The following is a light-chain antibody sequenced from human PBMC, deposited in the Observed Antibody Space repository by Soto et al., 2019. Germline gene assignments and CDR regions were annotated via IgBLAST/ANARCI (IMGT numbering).Light chain of an antibody. CDR2: AAS. Sequence: DMQMTQSPSSLSASVGARVTITCRARQGIGIYLAWFQQKPGNVPKLLIYAASTLQSGVPSRFSGSGCGTDFTLPISSLHPEDVATYYCQKYNSAPLTFGGGTKEELK. CDR1: QGIGIY. J-gene: IGKJ4*01. V-gene: IGKV1-27*01. CDR3: QKYNSAPLT.